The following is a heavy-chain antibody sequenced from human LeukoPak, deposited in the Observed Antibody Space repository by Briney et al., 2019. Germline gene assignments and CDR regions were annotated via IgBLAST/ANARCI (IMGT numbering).Heavy chain of an antibody. CDR1: GGSISRYY. D-gene: IGHD4-17*01. V-gene: IGHV4-4*07. CDR3: ARDRRDYGDYFGYYYYYMDV. CDR2: IYTSGST. J-gene: IGHJ6*03. Sequence: SETLSLTCTLSGGSISRYYSSWVRQPPGKGLEWIGRIYTSGSTNYNPSLKSRVTMSVDTSMNQFSLKLSSVTAADTAVYYCARDRRDYGDYFGYYYYYMDVWGKGTTVTVSS.